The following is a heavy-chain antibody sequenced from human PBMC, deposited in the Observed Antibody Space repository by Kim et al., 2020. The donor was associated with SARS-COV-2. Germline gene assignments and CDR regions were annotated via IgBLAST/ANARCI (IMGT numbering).Heavy chain of an antibody. Sequence: PSLKGRLTITKDTSKNQVVLTMTNMDPVDTATYYCAHRLTVAAAALFDYWGQGTLVTVSS. D-gene: IGHD6-13*01. J-gene: IGHJ4*02. V-gene: IGHV2-5*01. CDR3: AHRLTVAAAALFDY.